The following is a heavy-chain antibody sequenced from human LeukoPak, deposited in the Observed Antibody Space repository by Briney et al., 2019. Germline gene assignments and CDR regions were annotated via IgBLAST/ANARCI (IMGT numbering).Heavy chain of an antibody. CDR3: ARDRLRYSGREVFDP. D-gene: IGHD1-26*01. CDR1: GFTFSSYS. V-gene: IGHV3-21*01. Sequence: GGSLRLSCAASGFTFSSYSMNWVRQAPGKGLEWVSSISSSSSYIYYADSVKGRFTISRDNAKNSLYLQMNSLRAEDTAVYYCARDRLRYSGREVFDPWGQGTLVTVSS. J-gene: IGHJ5*02. CDR2: ISSSSSYI.